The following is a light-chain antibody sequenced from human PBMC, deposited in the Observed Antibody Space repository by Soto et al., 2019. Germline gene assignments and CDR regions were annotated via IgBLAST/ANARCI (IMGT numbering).Light chain of an antibody. CDR3: SSYTSSSTYNYV. CDR2: DVS. J-gene: IGLJ1*01. CDR1: SSDVGGYNY. Sequence: QSALTQPASASGYPGQSITISCTGTSSDVGGYNYVSWYQQHPGKAPRLMIYDVSNRPSGVSNRFSGSKSGNTASLTISGLQAEDEADYYCSSYTSSSTYNYVFGTGTKLTVL. V-gene: IGLV2-14*01.